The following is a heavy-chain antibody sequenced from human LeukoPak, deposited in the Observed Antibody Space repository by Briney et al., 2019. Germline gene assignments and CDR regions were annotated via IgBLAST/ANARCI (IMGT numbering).Heavy chain of an antibody. J-gene: IGHJ1*01. Sequence: GGSLRLSCAASGFTFSSYWMHWVRQAPGKGLVWVSRIKSDGSTNYADSVKGRFTISRDNAKNTASLQMNSLRAEGTGVYYCARAPSEIGGYYPEYFRHWGQGTLVTVSS. D-gene: IGHD3-22*01. CDR3: ARAPSEIGGYYPEYFRH. CDR1: GFTFSSYW. CDR2: IKSDGST. V-gene: IGHV3-74*01.